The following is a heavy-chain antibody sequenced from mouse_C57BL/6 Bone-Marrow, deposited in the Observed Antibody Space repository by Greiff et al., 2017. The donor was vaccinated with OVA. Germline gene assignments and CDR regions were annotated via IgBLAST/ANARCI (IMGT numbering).Heavy chain of an antibody. CDR2: IYPRSGNT. D-gene: IGHD4-1*01. CDR1: GYTLTSYG. CDR3: ALTQYFDV. J-gene: IGHJ1*03. Sequence: VQLQQSGAELARPGASVKLSCKASGYTLTSYGISWVKQRTGQGLEWIGEIYPRSGNTYYNEKFKGKATLTADKSSSTAYMELRSLTSEDSEVYFCALTQYFDVWGTGTTVTVSS. V-gene: IGHV1-81*01.